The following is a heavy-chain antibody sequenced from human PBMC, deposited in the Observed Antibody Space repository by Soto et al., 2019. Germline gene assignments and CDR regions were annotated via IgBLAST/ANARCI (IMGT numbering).Heavy chain of an antibody. V-gene: IGHV3-73*02. J-gene: IGHJ4*02. CDR2: IRSKANSYAT. D-gene: IGHD6-13*01. Sequence: EVQLVESGGGLVQPGGSLKLSCAASGFTFSGSAMHWVRQASGKGLEWVGRIRSKANSYATAYAASVKGRFTISRDDSKNTAYLQMNSLKTEDTAVYYCTRAHSSSWLIYWGQGTLVTVSS. CDR3: TRAHSSSWLIY. CDR1: GFTFSGSA.